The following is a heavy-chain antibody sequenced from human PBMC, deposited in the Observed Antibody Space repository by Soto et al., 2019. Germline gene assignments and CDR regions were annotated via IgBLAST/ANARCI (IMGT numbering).Heavy chain of an antibody. J-gene: IGHJ4*02. CDR2: ISYDGSNK. D-gene: IGHD2-15*01. CDR1: ECAFLSCG. V-gene: IGHV3-30*18. CDR3: AKAKVENCFDY. Sequence: GGSVRQSFAASECAFLSCGRNWVRQAPGKGLEWVAVISYDGSNKYYADSVKGRFTISRDNSKNTLYLQMNSLRAEDTAVYYCAKAKVENCFDYWGQGTLVTVSS.